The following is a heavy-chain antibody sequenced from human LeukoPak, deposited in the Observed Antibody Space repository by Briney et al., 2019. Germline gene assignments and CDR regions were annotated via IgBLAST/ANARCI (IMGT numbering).Heavy chain of an antibody. J-gene: IGHJ4*02. CDR2: ISYDGSNK. CDR1: GFTIHNDW. CDR3: ARYEDTAMVNN. D-gene: IGHD5-18*01. V-gene: IGHV3-30*03. Sequence: GGSLRLSCVASGFTIHNDWMHWVRQAPGKGLEWVAVISYDGSNKYYADSVKGRFTISRDNAKNSLYLQMNSLRAEDTAVYYCARYEDTAMVNNWGQGTLVTVSS.